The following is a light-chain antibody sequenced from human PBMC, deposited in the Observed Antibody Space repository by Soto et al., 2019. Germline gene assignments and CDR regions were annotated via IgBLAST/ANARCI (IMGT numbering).Light chain of an antibody. CDR2: AAS. V-gene: IGKV1-39*01. J-gene: IGKJ4*01. CDR1: QTIGTY. CDR3: QQSYSTPLT. Sequence: IEVTQSPSSLAASLGDRVTITCRASQTIGTYVNWYQQKPGKAPKLLIYAASTLQSGVPSRFSGSGSGTDFTLTISSLQPEDFATYYCQQSYSTPLTFGGGTKVDIK.